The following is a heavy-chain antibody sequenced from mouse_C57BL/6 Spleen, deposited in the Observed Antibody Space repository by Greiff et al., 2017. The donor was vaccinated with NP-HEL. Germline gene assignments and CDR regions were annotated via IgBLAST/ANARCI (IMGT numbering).Heavy chain of an antibody. CDR1: GFTFSSYA. CDR3: TRAPSDGYWYFDV. Sequence: EVMLVESGEGLVKPGGSLKLSCAASGFTFSSYAMSWVRQTPEKRLEWVAYISSGGDYIYYADTVKGRFTISRDNARNTLYLQMSSLKSEDTAMYYCTRAPSDGYWYFDVWGTGTTVTVSS. CDR2: ISSGGDYI. V-gene: IGHV5-9-1*02. J-gene: IGHJ1*03.